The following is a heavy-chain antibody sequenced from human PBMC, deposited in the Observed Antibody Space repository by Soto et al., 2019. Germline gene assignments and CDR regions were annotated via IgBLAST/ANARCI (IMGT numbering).Heavy chain of an antibody. J-gene: IGHJ5*02. CDR1: GYTFTGYY. CDR3: ARAFVRSWFDP. D-gene: IGHD6-6*01. CDR2: INPNSGGT. Sequence: GASVKVSCKASGYTFTGYYMHCVRQAPGQGLEWMGWINPNSGGTNCAQKFQGRVTMTRDTSISTAYMELSRLRSDDTAVYYCARAFVRSWFDPWGQGTQVTVSS. V-gene: IGHV1-2*02.